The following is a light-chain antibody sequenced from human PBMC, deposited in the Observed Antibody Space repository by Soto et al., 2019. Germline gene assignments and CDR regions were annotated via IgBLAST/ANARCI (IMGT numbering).Light chain of an antibody. J-gene: IGLJ1*01. CDR3: SSYTSTMTNV. CDR2: DVV. Sequence: QPVLTQPASVSGAHVQWITISCTGTSSDVGGFNSVSWYQLRPGTAPKLILYDVVDRPSGVSYRFSGSKSGNTASLTISGLQAADEADYFCSSYTSTMTNVFGSGTKVTVL. V-gene: IGLV2-14*03. CDR1: SSDVGGFNS.